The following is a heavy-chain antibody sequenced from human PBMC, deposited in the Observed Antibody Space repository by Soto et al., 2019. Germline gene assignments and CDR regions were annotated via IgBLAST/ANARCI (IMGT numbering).Heavy chain of an antibody. J-gene: IGHJ4*02. Sequence: SVKVSCKASGGTFSSYAISWVRQAPGQGLEWMGGIIPIFGTANYAQKFQGRVTITADESTSTAYMELSSLRSEDTAVYYCVRAAEPWIQLWPTFDYWGQGTLVTVSS. CDR1: GGTFSSYA. CDR3: VRAAEPWIQLWPTFDY. CDR2: IIPIFGTA. V-gene: IGHV1-69*13. D-gene: IGHD5-18*01.